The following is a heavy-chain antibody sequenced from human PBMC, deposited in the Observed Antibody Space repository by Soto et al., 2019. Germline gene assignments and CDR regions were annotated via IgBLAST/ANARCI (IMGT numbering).Heavy chain of an antibody. J-gene: IGHJ3*02. CDR3: AREPKVRGGHGFDN. D-gene: IGHD3-10*01. V-gene: IGHV1-2*02. CDR1: GGTFSSYA. CDR2: INPNSVCT. Sequence: ASVKVSCKASGGTFSSYAISWVRQAPGQGLEWMGWINPNSVCTNYAQEFQGRVTMTSDTSTSTAYMELGRLGSDDTAGYYCAREPKVRGGHGFDNWGQGTMVTVSS.